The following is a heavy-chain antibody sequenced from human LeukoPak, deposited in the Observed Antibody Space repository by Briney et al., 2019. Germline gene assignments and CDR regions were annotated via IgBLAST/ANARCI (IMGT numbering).Heavy chain of an antibody. Sequence: SETLSLTCTISGDSISTYYWSWIRQSPGKGLEWIGDVNLSGSTNYNPSLNYNPSVKSRVSISIDTSKNQFSLKLSSVTAADTAVYYCARGVWLARDYWGQGTLVTVSS. CDR1: GDSISTYY. CDR2: VNLSGST. J-gene: IGHJ4*02. D-gene: IGHD6-19*01. CDR3: ARGVWLARDY. V-gene: IGHV4-59*01.